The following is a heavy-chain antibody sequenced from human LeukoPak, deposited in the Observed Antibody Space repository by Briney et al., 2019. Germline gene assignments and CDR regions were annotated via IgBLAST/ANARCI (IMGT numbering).Heavy chain of an antibody. D-gene: IGHD4-23*01. CDR1: GFTFSTYW. J-gene: IGHJ4*02. Sequence: GGSLRLSCAATGFTFSTYWMSWVRQTPGKGLEWVANIKQDGSEQYYVDSVKGRFAISRDNAKNSLYLQLNSQRAEDTAMYYCARDSAGNDYWGQGTLVTVSS. CDR3: ARDSAGNDY. V-gene: IGHV3-7*01. CDR2: IKQDGSEQ.